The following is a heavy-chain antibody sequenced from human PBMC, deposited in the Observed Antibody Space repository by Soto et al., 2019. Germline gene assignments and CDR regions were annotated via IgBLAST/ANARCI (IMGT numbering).Heavy chain of an antibody. Sequence: QVQLVESGGGVVQPGRSLRLSCAASGFTFRRYGMHWVRQAPGEGLEWVAVILYDGSVTYYADSVKGRFTISRDNFQNTVNLQMNSLRAEDTAVYYCAKAGDCSGGGCLFDSWGQGTLVSVSS. CDR3: AKAGDCSGGGCLFDS. CDR2: ILYDGSVT. CDR1: GFTFRRYG. J-gene: IGHJ4*02. V-gene: IGHV3-30*18. D-gene: IGHD2-15*01.